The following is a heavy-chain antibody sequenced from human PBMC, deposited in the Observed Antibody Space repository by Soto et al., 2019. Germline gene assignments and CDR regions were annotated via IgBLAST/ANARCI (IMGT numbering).Heavy chain of an antibody. V-gene: IGHV3-33*01. D-gene: IGHD6-25*01. CDR2: IWSDGNNK. CDR1: GFTFNNHG. J-gene: IGHJ3*02. CDR3: AREGPISGTGAFDI. Sequence: GGSLRLSCAVSGFTFNNHGMHWVRQAPGKGLEWVAVIWSDGNNKFYADSVRGRFIISRDTSNNTVDLQMNSLRVEDTAVYYCAREGPISGTGAFDIWGQGTKVTVSS.